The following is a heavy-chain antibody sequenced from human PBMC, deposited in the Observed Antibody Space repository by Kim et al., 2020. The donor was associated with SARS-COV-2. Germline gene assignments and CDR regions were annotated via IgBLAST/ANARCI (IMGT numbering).Heavy chain of an antibody. D-gene: IGHD3-3*02. J-gene: IGHJ4*02. Sequence: SETLSLTCTVSSDSMTAYYWSWIRHFPGKGLEWIGYIFHSGNTNYSPSLKSRVIISWDTSRNQFSLALTSVTEADTAVYYCARSEGRASWHHFDYWGQ. CDR3: ARSEGRASWHHFDY. CDR1: SDSMTAYY. V-gene: IGHV4-59*01. CDR2: IFHSGNT.